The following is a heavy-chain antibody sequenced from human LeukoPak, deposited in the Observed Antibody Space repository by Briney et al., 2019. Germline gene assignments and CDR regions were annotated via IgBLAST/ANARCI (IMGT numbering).Heavy chain of an antibody. J-gene: IGHJ6*02. CDR1: GFSFSSYW. CDR2: IDQDGSEK. V-gene: IGHV3-7*01. CDR3: VRAGTRGWGYYNYAMDV. D-gene: IGHD6-19*01. Sequence: PGGSLRLSCAASGFSFSSYWMSWVRQAPGKGLEWVANIDQDGSEKNHVDSVEGRFTISRDNAKNSLYLQMNSLRAEDTAVYYCVRAGTRGWGYYNYAMDVWGQGTTVTVSS.